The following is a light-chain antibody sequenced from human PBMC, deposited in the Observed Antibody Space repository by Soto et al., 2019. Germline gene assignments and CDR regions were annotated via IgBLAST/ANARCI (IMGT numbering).Light chain of an antibody. CDR3: QQRSNWELS. J-gene: IGKJ4*01. Sequence: ETVLTQSPATLSLSPGERATLSCRASQSVSSYLAWYQQKPGQAPRLLIYEASNRATGIPARFTGSGSGTDFTLTISSLESEDFAVYYCQQRSNWELSFGGGTKVEIK. CDR1: QSVSSY. V-gene: IGKV3-11*01. CDR2: EAS.